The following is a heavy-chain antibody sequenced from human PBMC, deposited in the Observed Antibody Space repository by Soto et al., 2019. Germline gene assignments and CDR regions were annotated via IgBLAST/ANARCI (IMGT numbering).Heavy chain of an antibody. CDR1: GFIFSNYA. V-gene: IGHV3-23*01. J-gene: IGHJ4*02. Sequence: DVHLLESGGDLVQRGGSLRLACAASGFIFSNYAMSWVRQPPGQGREWVSAISGSGATTNYPDSVKGRFPISRDTSKNPLYIQMTCLRAEDPGVSYCTRGGIPRRDSIPEVGFDYWGPGSLVTVSS. CDR2: ISGSGATT. D-gene: IGHD3-3*02. CDR3: TRGGIPRRDSIPEVGFDY.